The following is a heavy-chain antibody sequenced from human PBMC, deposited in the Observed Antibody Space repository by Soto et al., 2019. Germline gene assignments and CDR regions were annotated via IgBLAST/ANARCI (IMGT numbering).Heavy chain of an antibody. CDR1: GGSISSYY. Sequence: SETLSLTCTVSGGSISSYYWSWIRQPPGKGLEWIGYIYYSGSTNYNPSLKSRVTISVDTSKNQFSLKLSSVTAADTAVYYCARHRIAVAGPKLDYFDYWGQGTLVTVSS. CDR2: IYYSGST. V-gene: IGHV4-59*08. J-gene: IGHJ4*02. D-gene: IGHD6-19*01. CDR3: ARHRIAVAGPKLDYFDY.